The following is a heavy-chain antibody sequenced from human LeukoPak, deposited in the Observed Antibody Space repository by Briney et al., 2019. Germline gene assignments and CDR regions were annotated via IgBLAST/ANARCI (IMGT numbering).Heavy chain of an antibody. CDR3: ARSDPMEDYFDY. CDR2: INPSGGST. CDR1: VYTFTSYY. J-gene: IGHJ4*02. D-gene: IGHD3-3*01. V-gene: IGHV1-46*01. Sequence: GASVKGSCKASVYTFTSYYMHWVRQAPAQELEWVGIINPSGGSTNNAHKFQGRVTMSRDMSKSTVYMELSSLRSEDTGVYCCARSDPMEDYFDYWGQETLVTVSS.